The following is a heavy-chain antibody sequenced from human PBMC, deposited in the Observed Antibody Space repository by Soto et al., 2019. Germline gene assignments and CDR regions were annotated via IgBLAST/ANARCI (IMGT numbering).Heavy chain of an antibody. V-gene: IGHV3-33*01. CDR1: GFTFSSYG. D-gene: IGHD6-13*01. Sequence: GGSLRLCCAASGFTFSSYGMHWVRQAPGKGLEWVAVIWYDGNDKYYADSVKGRFTISRDNSKNTLYLQMNSLRVEDTAVYYCARERGQQVIRNWFDPWGQGTLVTVSS. CDR3: ARERGQQVIRNWFDP. J-gene: IGHJ5*02. CDR2: IWYDGNDK.